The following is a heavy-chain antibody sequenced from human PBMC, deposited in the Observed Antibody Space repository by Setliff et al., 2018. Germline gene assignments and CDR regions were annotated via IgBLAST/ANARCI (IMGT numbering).Heavy chain of an antibody. CDR1: ADTFTGYY. Sequence: ASVKVSCKASADTFTGYYVHCVRQAPGQGLEWMGWINGNSGVTKYAQKFQGRVTMTSDTSISIVYMDLTRLTSDDTAVYYCAQTKGFVDGYLDPWGQGTLVTVSS. V-gene: IGHV1-2*02. CDR2: INGNSGVT. D-gene: IGHD2-21*02. J-gene: IGHJ5*02. CDR3: AQTKGFVDGYLDP.